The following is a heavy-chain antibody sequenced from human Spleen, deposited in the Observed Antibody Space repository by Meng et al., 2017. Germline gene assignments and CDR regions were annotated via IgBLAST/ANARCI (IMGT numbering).Heavy chain of an antibody. J-gene: IGHJ4*02. Sequence: QVQLQQWGAGLLKPSETLSLTCAVFGGSFSGYSWTRIRQPPGKGLEWIAEINHSGSTNHSPSLKSRVSISIDTSKNQFSLKLTSVTAADTAVYYCARYHYDSSGYWSDYWGQGTLVTVSS. D-gene: IGHD3-22*01. CDR2: INHSGST. V-gene: IGHV4-34*02. CDR1: GGSFSGYS. CDR3: ARYHYDSSGYWSDY.